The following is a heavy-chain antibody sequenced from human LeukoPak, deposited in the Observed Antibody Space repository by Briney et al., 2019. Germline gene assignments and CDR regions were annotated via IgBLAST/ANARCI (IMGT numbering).Heavy chain of an antibody. CDR1: GASINSYY. J-gene: IGHJ4*02. CDR2: IYSSGNA. Sequence: PSETLSLTCSVSGASINSYYWSWIRQPAGKGLEWIGLIYSSGNANYNPSLKSRVTMSVDTSKNHFSLKLSSVTAADTAVYYCARDRSSSWAPYGLDVWGQGTLVTVSS. D-gene: IGHD6-13*01. CDR3: ARDRSSSWAPYGLDV. V-gene: IGHV4-4*07.